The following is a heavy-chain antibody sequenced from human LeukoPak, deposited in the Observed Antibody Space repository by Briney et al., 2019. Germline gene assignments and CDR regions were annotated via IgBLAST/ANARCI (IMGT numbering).Heavy chain of an antibody. CDR3: ARGMLTYDILTGPEETRAFDI. CDR2: MNPNSGNT. CDR1: GGTFSSYA. J-gene: IGHJ3*02. Sequence: SVKVSCKASGGTFSSYAISWVRQATGQGLEWMGWMNPNSGNTGYAQKFQGRVTITRNTSISTAYMELSSLRSEDTAVYYCARGMLTYDILTGPEETRAFDIWGQGTMVTVSS. V-gene: IGHV1-8*03. D-gene: IGHD3-9*01.